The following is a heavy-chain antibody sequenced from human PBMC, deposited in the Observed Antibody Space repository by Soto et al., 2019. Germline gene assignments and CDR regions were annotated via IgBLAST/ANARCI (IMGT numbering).Heavy chain of an antibody. CDR3: VRSGDYRSGSYWYFFDY. J-gene: IGHJ4*02. D-gene: IGHD3-10*01. Sequence: SLRLSCAASGFTFDDYAMHWVRQAPGKGLEWVSGISWNSGSIGYADSVKGRFTISRDNAKNSLYLQLDSLRAEDTALYYCVRSGDYRSGSYWYFFDYWGQGTQVTVSS. V-gene: IGHV3-9*01. CDR2: ISWNSGSI. CDR1: GFTFDDYA.